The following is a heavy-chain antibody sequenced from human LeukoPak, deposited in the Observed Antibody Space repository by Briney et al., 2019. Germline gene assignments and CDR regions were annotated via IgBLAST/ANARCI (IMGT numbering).Heavy chain of an antibody. V-gene: IGHV4-61*02. Sequence: SQTLSLTCTVSGGSISSGNYYWSWIRQPAGKGLEWIGRIYTGGSTNYNPSLKSRVTISVHTSKNQFSLNLSSVTAADTAVYYCVRARLYDYVWGTYRSTYYFDYWGQGTLVTVSS. CDR2: IYTGGST. CDR3: VRARLYDYVWGTYRSTYYFDY. CDR1: GGSISSGNYY. D-gene: IGHD3-16*02. J-gene: IGHJ4*02.